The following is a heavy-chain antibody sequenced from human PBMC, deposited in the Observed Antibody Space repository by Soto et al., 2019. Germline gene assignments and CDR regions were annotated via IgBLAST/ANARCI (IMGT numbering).Heavy chain of an antibody. V-gene: IGHV3-33*06. CDR3: AKLVRVGDSYDY. Sequence: QVQLVESGGGVVQPGRSLRLSCAASGFTFSSYGMHWVRQAPGKGLEWVAVIWYDGSNKYYADSVKGRFTISRDNSKNTLYLQMNSLRAEDTAVYYCAKLVRVGDSYDYWGQGTLVTVSS. D-gene: IGHD3-10*01. J-gene: IGHJ4*02. CDR1: GFTFSSYG. CDR2: IWYDGSNK.